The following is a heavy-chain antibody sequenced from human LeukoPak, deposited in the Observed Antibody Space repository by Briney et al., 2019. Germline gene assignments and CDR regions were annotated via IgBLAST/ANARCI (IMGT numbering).Heavy chain of an antibody. CDR2: INPNSGGT. Sequence: ASVKVSCKASGYTFTGYYMHWVRQAPGQGLEWMGWINPNSGGTNYAQKFQGRVTMTRDTSISTAYMELRSLRSDDTAVYYCARATYGDDYGSGSYYIFDYWGQGTLVTVSS. CDR1: GYTFTGYY. D-gene: IGHD3-10*01. V-gene: IGHV1-2*02. CDR3: ARATYGDDYGSGSYYIFDY. J-gene: IGHJ4*02.